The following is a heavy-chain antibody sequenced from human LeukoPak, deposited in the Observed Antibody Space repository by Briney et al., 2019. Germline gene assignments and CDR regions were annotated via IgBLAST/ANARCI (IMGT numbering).Heavy chain of an antibody. CDR3: PRDPASVGTAARGWFDP. D-gene: IGHD6-13*01. Sequence: ASVKVSCKASGYTFTSYGISWVRQAPGQGLEWMGWISAYNGNTNYAQKLQGRVTMTTDTSTSTAYMELSSLRSEDTAVYYCPRDPASVGTAARGWFDPWGQGPLAT. CDR2: ISAYNGNT. J-gene: IGHJ5*02. CDR1: GYTFTSYG. V-gene: IGHV1-18*01.